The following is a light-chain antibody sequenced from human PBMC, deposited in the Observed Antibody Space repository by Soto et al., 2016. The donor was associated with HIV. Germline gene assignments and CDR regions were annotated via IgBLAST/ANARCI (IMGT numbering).Light chain of an antibody. V-gene: IGLV3-21*03. CDR1: NIGSKS. Sequence: SYAVTQPPSVSVAPGKTASITCGGDNIGSKSVHWYQQKPGQAPVLVVYDDRDRPSGIPERFSGSNSGNTATLTISGVEAGDEADYYCQAWDSSSDHVVFGGGTKLTVL. CDR3: QAWDSSSDHVV. CDR2: DDR. J-gene: IGLJ2*01.